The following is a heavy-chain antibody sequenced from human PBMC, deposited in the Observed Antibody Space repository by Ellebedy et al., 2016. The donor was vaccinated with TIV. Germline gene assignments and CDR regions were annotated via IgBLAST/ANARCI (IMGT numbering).Heavy chain of an antibody. CDR1: GFTFSSYW. V-gene: IGHV3-7*04. D-gene: IGHD2-2*01. Sequence: GESLKISXAASGFTFSSYWMSWVRQAPGKGLEWVANIKQDGSEKYYVDSVKGRFTISRDNAKNSLYLQMNSLRAEDTAVYYCARDPTSYHWSDYYYYYGMDVWGQGTTVTVSS. CDR3: ARDPTSYHWSDYYYYYGMDV. J-gene: IGHJ6*02. CDR2: IKQDGSEK.